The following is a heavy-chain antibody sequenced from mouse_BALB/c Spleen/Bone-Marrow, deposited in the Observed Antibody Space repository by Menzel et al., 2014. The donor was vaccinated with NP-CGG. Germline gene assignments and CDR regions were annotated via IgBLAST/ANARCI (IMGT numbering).Heavy chain of an antibody. V-gene: IGHV10-1*02. CDR3: VTSTYFDV. CDR2: IRSKSNNYAT. Sequence: EVKLMESGGGLVQPKGSLKLSCAASGFTFNTYAMNWVRQAPGKGLEWVARIRSKSNNYATYYADSVKDRFTISRDDSQSMLYLQMNNLKTEDTAMYYCVTSTYFDVWGAGTMVTVSS. J-gene: IGHJ1*01. CDR1: GFTFNTYA. D-gene: IGHD6-1*01.